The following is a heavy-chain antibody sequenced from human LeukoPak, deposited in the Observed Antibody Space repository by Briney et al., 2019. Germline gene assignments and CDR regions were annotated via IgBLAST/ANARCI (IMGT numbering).Heavy chain of an antibody. D-gene: IGHD5-24*01. CDR1: GGSISSSSYY. Sequence: PSETLSLTCTVSGGSISSSSYYWGWIRQPPGKGLEWIGSIYYSGSTYYKPSLKSRVTMSVDTSKNQFSLKLSSVTAADTAVYYCARDGYNVPDAFDIWGQGTMVTVSS. CDR2: IYYSGST. CDR3: ARDGYNVPDAFDI. J-gene: IGHJ3*02. V-gene: IGHV4-39*07.